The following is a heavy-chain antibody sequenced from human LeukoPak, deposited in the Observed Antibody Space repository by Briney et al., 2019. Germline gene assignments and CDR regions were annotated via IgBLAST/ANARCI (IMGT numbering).Heavy chain of an antibody. CDR2: IYYSGST. J-gene: IGHJ4*02. V-gene: IGHV4-31*03. D-gene: IGHD2-15*01. CDR3: ASLVVVAATSRYYFDY. CDR1: GGSISRGGHY. Sequence: SETLSLTCTVSGGSISRGGHYWSWIRQHPGKGLEWIGYIYYSGSTYYNPSLKSRLMISVDTSKNQFSLRLTSVTAADTAVYYCASLVVVAATSRYYFDYWGQGTLVTVSS.